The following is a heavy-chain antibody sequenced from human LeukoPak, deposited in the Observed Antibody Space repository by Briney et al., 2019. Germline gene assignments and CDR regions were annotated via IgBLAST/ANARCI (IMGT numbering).Heavy chain of an antibody. CDR1: GYTSTGYY. CDR3: ARVDDSSGYDGAFDI. V-gene: IGHV1-2*02. CDR2: INPNRGGT. Sequence: GASVKVSCKSSGYTSTGYYMHWVRQAPGQGLEWMGWINPNRGGTNYAQKLKGRVTMTRDTSISTAYMELSRLRSDDTAVYYCARVDDSSGYDGAFDIWGQGTMVTVSS. J-gene: IGHJ3*02. D-gene: IGHD3-22*01.